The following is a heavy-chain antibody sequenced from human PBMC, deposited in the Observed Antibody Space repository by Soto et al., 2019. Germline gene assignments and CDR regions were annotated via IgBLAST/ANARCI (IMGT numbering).Heavy chain of an antibody. CDR3: ARGIAIVGARWSYFDY. Sequence: LRLSCAASGFTFSSYAMHWVRQAPGKGLEWVAVISYDGSNKYYADSVKGRFTISRDNSKNTLYLQMNSLRAEDTAVYYCARGIAIVGARWSYFDYWGQGTLVTVS. V-gene: IGHV3-30-3*01. CDR1: GFTFSSYA. D-gene: IGHD1-26*01. J-gene: IGHJ4*02. CDR2: ISYDGSNK.